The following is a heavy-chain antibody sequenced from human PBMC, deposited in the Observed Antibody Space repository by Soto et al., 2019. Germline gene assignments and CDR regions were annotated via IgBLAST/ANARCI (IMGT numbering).Heavy chain of an antibody. J-gene: IGHJ1*01. CDR1: GFTFSSYA. CDR3: AKDSRSSSWSEYFSH. D-gene: IGHD6-13*01. Sequence: PGGSLRLSCAASGFTFSSYAMSWVRQALWKGLEWVSAISGSGGSTYYADSVKGRFTISRDNSKNTLYLQMNSLRAEDTAVYYCAKDSRSSSWSEYFSHWGQGTLVTVS. CDR2: ISGSGGST. V-gene: IGHV3-23*01.